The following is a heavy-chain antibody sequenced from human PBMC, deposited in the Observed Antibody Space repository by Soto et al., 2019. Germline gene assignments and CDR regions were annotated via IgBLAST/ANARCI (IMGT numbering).Heavy chain of an antibody. CDR2: IYYSGST. V-gene: IGHV4-59*08. CDR1: GGSISSYY. Sequence: PSETLSLTCTVSGGSISSYYWSWIRQPPGKGPEWIGYIYYSGSTNYNPSLKSRVTISVDTSKNQFSLKLSSVTAADTAVYYCAGQYYDFWSGYSERDYYYYYMDVWGKGTTVTVSS. D-gene: IGHD3-3*01. CDR3: AGQYYDFWSGYSERDYYYYYMDV. J-gene: IGHJ6*03.